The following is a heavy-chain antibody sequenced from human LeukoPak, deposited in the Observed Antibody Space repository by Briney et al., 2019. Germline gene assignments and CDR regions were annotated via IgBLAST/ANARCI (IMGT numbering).Heavy chain of an antibody. CDR2: MNPNSGNT. D-gene: IGHD6-13*01. Sequence: ASVKVSCKASGYTFTSYDINWVRQATGQGLEWMGWMNPNSGNTGYAQKFQGRVTMTRNTSISTAYMELSSLRSEDTAVYYCVRVLSVGYRGVMGYWGQGTLVTVSS. V-gene: IGHV1-8*01. CDR1: GYTFTSYD. CDR3: VRVLSVGYRGVMGY. J-gene: IGHJ4*02.